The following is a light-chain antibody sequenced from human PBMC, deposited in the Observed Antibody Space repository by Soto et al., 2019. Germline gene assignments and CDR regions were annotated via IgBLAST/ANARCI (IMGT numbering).Light chain of an antibody. CDR2: ATS. Sequence: VIGMTQTTSLLSASPGDRVTISCRTNQDISSYLAWYQQKPGEAPELLIYATSTLQSGVPSRFSGSGSGTDYTLTISYLQSEDFATYYCQLYLSFPRTFGQGTKVAI. J-gene: IGKJ1*01. CDR3: QLYLSFPRT. CDR1: QDISSY. V-gene: IGKV1D-8*01.